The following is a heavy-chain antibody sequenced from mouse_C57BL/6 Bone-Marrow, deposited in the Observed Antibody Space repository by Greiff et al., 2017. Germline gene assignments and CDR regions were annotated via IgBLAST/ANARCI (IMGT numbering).Heavy chain of an antibody. CDR3: ARQVTTSYWYFDD. Sequence: EVKLQESGPGLVKPSQSLSLTCSVTGYSITSGYYWNWIRQLPGNKLECMGYISYDGSNNYNPSLKNRTSITRDTSKNQFCLKLNPVTTEDTATYYCARQVTTSYWYFDDWGTGTTVTVSS. CDR1: GYSITSGYY. J-gene: IGHJ1*03. CDR2: ISYDGSN. V-gene: IGHV3-6*01. D-gene: IGHD2-3*01.